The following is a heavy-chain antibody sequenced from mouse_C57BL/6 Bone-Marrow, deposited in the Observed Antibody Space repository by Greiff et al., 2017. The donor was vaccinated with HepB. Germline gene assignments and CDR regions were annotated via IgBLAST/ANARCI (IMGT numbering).Heavy chain of an antibody. D-gene: IGHD1-1*01. Sequence: EVKLVESGGGLVQPGGSMKLSCAASGFTFSDAWMDWVRQSPEKGLEWVAEIRNKANNHATYYAESVKGRFTISRDDSKSSVYLQMNSLRAEDTGIYYCTLTVVATGAMDYWGQGTSVTVSS. J-gene: IGHJ4*01. CDR1: GFTFSDAW. CDR2: IRNKANNHAT. V-gene: IGHV6-6*01. CDR3: TLTVVATGAMDY.